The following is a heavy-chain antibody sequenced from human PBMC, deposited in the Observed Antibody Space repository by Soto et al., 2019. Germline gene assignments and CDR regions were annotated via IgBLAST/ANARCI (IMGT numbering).Heavy chain of an antibody. CDR1: GYTFTSYD. D-gene: IGHD1-26*01. Sequence: QVQLVQSGAEVKKPGASVKVSCKASGYTFTSYDINWVRQASGQGLGWMGWMNPNSGNTGFAQKFLGRVTMTRNTSISTGYMEQISLRSEDTAVYYCAREKVGAVDYWGQGTLVTGSS. CDR2: MNPNSGNT. J-gene: IGHJ4*02. CDR3: AREKVGAVDY. V-gene: IGHV1-8*01.